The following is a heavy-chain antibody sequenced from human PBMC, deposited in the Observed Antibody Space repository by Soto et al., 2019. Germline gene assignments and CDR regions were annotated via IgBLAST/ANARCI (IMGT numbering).Heavy chain of an antibody. CDR1: GFTFSYYS. J-gene: IGHJ4*02. V-gene: IGHV3-48*01. CDR2: ISSGSTTI. Sequence: EVQLVESGGGLVQPGGSLRLSCAASGFTFSYYSMNWVRQAPGKGLEWVSYISSGSTTIYYAESVKRRFTISRDNGKNSLYLQMNSLRAEDTAVYYCAREAAGDFIDYWGQGTLVTVSS. CDR3: AREAAGDFIDY. D-gene: IGHD3-16*01.